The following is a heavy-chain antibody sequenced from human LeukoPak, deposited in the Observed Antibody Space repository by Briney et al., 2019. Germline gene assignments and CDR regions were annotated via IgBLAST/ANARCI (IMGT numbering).Heavy chain of an antibody. Sequence: GGSLRLSCAASGFTFSNFAMSWVRQAPGKGLEWVSSISGSGGTTYSADSVKGRFTISRDNSKNTLYLQMNSLRAEDTAIYHCAKEGWVAVAGTGWSGVDYWGQGTLLTVSS. CDR2: ISGSGGTT. CDR3: AKEGWVAVAGTGWSGVDY. V-gene: IGHV3-23*01. J-gene: IGHJ4*02. D-gene: IGHD6-19*01. CDR1: GFTFSNFA.